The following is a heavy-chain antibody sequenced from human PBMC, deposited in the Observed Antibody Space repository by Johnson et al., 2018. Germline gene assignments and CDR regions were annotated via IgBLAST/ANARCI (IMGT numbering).Heavy chain of an antibody. CDR1: GGSFRGYY. CDR2: ITHSGST. V-gene: IGHV4-34*01. Sequence: QVQLQQWGGGLLKPSETLSLTCAVYGGSFRGYYWSWIRQPPGKGLEWIGEITHSGSTNYNTSLKSRVTISVDTSKNQFSLKVSSVTAADTAVYYCASVHYHDAFDIWGRGTMVPVSA. D-gene: IGHD3-10*01. J-gene: IGHJ3*02. CDR3: ASVHYHDAFDI.